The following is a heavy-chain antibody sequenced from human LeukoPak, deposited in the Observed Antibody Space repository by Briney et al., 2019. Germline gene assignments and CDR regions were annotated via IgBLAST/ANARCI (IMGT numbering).Heavy chain of an antibody. CDR3: AAGYCTSISCYAAGV. CDR1: GFTFSSYW. CDR2: IKQEGSEK. J-gene: IGHJ6*02. V-gene: IGHV3-7*03. D-gene: IGHD2-2*01. Sequence: GGSLRLSCAASGFTFSSYWMSWVRQAPGKGLEWVANIKQEGSEKYYVDSVKGRFTISRDNAKNLLFLQMNSLRAEDTAVYYCAAGYCTSISCYAAGVWGQGTTVIVSS.